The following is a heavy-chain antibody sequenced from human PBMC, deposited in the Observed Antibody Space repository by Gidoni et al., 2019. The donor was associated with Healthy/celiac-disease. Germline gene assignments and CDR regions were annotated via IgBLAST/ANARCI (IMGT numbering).Heavy chain of an antibody. Sequence: EVQLVESGGGLVQPRGSLRLSCAASGFTFSSYEMNWVRQAPGKGLEWVSYISSSGSTIYYADAVKGRFTISRDNAKNSLYLQMNSLRAEDTAVYYCARAGYSSGWYDYWGQGTLVTVSS. CDR2: ISSSGSTI. CDR3: ARAGYSSGWYDY. J-gene: IGHJ4*02. D-gene: IGHD6-19*01. CDR1: GFTFSSYE. V-gene: IGHV3-48*03.